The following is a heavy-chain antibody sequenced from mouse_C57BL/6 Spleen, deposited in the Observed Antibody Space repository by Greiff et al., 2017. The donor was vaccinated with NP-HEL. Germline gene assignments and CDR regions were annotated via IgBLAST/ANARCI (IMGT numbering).Heavy chain of an antibody. CDR1: GYTFTSYW. J-gene: IGHJ2*01. CDR2: IHPNSGST. CDR3: ARRGSSYYFDY. V-gene: IGHV1-64*01. Sequence: QVQLKQPGAELVKPGASVKLSCKASGYTFTSYWMHWVKQRPGQGLEWIGMIHPNSGSTNYNEKFKSKATLTVDKSSSTAYMQLSSLTSADSAVYSCARRGSSYYFDYGGQGTTLTVSS.